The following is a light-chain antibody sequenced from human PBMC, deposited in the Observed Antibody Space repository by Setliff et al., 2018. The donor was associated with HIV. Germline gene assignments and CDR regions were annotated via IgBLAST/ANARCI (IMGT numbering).Light chain of an antibody. CDR3: SSYTNISTYI. V-gene: IGLV2-14*01. CDR1: SSDVGGYNY. J-gene: IGLJ1*01. CDR2: EVS. Sequence: QSALAQPASVSGSPGQSITISCTGTSSDVGGYNYVSWYQQHPGKAPKLVIYEVSNRPSGVSNRFSGSKSGNAASLTISGLQAEDEADYYCSSYTNISTYIFGSGTKV.